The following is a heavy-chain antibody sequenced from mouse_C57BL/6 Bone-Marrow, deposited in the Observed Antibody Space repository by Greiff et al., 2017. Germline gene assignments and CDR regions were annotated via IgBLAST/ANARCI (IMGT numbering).Heavy chain of an antibody. CDR3: ARTCYDYYFDY. D-gene: IGHD2-4*01. CDR2: INPYNGGT. CDR1: GYTFTDYY. V-gene: IGHV1-19*01. J-gene: IGHJ2*01. Sequence: EVQLQQSGPVLVKPGASVKMSCEASGYTFTDYYMNWVKQGHGKSLEWIGVINPYNGGTSYNQKFKGKATLTVDKSSSTAYMELNSLTSEDSAVYYCARTCYDYYFDYWGQGTTLTVSS.